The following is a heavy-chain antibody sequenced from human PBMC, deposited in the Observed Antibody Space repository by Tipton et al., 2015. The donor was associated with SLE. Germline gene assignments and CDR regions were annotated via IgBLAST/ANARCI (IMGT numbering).Heavy chain of an antibody. V-gene: IGHV4-34*01. J-gene: IGHJ6*03. CDR2: IYDSGSL. D-gene: IGHD2-2*01. CDR3: ARLGSTSCYRSLCHYYHYMDV. CDR1: DGSFSNYY. Sequence: GLVKPSETLSLNCAVYDGSFSNYYWTWVRQPPGKGLEWIGTIYDSGSLYYNPSLKSRVTISVDTSKNQFSLRLNSVTAADTAVYYCARLGSTSCYRSLCHYYHYMDVWGKGTTVTVSS.